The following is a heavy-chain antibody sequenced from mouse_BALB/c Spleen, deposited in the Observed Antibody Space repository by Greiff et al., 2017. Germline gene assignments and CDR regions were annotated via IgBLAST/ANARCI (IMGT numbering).Heavy chain of an antibody. D-gene: IGHD2-4*01. Sequence: QVQLKESGPGLVQPSQSLSITCTVSGFSLTSYGVHWVRQSPGKGLEWLGVIWSGGSTDYNAAFISRLSISKDNSKSQVFFKMNSLQANDTAIYYCARKEGDYDRHYYAMDYWGQGTSVTVSS. CDR1: GFSLTSYG. CDR3: ARKEGDYDRHYYAMDY. CDR2: IWSGGST. V-gene: IGHV2-2*02. J-gene: IGHJ4*01.